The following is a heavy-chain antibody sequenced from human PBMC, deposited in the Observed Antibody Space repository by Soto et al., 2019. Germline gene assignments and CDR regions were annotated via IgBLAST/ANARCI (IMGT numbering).Heavy chain of an antibody. D-gene: IGHD3-3*01. V-gene: IGHV5-51*01. Sequence: GESLKISCRGSGYDFNANWFGWVRQLPGRGLEWVGIMYPGDSDTRYNPSLQGHVTLSVDVTVSTAFLQWRSLETSDTGMYFCARLPRDCNKTSCYYADHWGQGTQVTVSS. CDR3: ARLPRDCNKTSCYYADH. CDR1: GYDFNANW. CDR2: MYPGDSDT. J-gene: IGHJ4*02.